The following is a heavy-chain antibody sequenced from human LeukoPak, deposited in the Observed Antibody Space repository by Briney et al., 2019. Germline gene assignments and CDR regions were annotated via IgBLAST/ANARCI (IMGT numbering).Heavy chain of an antibody. CDR3: ARDTHYSSSSGYYYYYMNV. V-gene: IGHV4-4*07. D-gene: IGHD6-6*01. Sequence: SETLSLTCTVSGGSISSYYWSWIRQPAGKGLEWIGRIYTSGSTNYNPSLKSRVTMSVDTSKNQFSLKLSSVTAADTAMYYCARDTHYSSSSGYYYYYMNVWGKGTTVTVSS. CDR1: GGSISSYY. J-gene: IGHJ6*03. CDR2: IYTSGST.